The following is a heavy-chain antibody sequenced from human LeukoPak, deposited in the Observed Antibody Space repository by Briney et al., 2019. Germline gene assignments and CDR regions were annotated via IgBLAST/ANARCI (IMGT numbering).Heavy chain of an antibody. Sequence: ASVKVSCKASGGTFSSYAINWVRQAPGQGLEWMGRIIPILGIANYAQKFQGRVTITADKSTSTAYMELSSLRSEDTAVYYCARGSAGYYSFDYWGQGTLVTVSS. J-gene: IGHJ4*02. D-gene: IGHD3-9*01. CDR3: ARGSAGYYSFDY. CDR1: GGTFSSYA. CDR2: IIPILGIA. V-gene: IGHV1-69*04.